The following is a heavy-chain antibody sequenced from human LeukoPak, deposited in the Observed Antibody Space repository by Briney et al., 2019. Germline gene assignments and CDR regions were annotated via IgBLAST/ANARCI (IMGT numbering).Heavy chain of an antibody. V-gene: IGHV3-15*07. CDR3: ARSLATYSSY. CDR1: GFTFSNAW. J-gene: IGHJ4*02. CDR2: IKSKTDGGTT. D-gene: IGHD6-13*01. Sequence: GGSLRLSCAASGFTFSNAWMNWVRQAPGKGLEWVGRIKSKTDGGTTDYAAPVKGRFTISRDDSRNTLYLQMNSLRAEDTAVYYCARSLATYSSYWGQGTLVTVPS.